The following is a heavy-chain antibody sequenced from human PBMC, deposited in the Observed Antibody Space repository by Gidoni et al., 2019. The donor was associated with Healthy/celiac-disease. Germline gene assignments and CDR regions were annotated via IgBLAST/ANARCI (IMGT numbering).Heavy chain of an antibody. V-gene: IGHV4-31*03. J-gene: IGHJ6*02. Sequence: QVQLQESGPGLVKPSQTLSLTCTVSGGSISRGGYYWSWIRQHPGKGLEWIGYIYYSGSTYYNPSLKSRVTISVDTSKNQFSLKLSSGTAADTAVYYCARDRSGHIFGGYYYGMDVWGQGTTVTVSS. D-gene: IGHD6-19*01. CDR1: GGSISRGGYY. CDR3: ARDRSGHIFGGYYYGMDV. CDR2: IYYSGST.